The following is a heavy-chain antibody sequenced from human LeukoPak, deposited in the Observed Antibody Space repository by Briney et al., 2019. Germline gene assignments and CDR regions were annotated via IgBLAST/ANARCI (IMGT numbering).Heavy chain of an antibody. CDR3: ARDSGSGYCLGY. CDR1: GFTFSSYS. V-gene: IGHV3-21*01. D-gene: IGHD3-3*01. J-gene: IGHJ4*02. CDR2: ISSSSSYI. Sequence: PGGSLRLSCAASGFTFSSYSMNWVRQAPGKGLAWVSSISSSSSYIYYADSVKGRFTISRDNAKNSLYLQMNSLRAEDTAVYYCARDSGSGYCLGYWGQGTLVTVSS.